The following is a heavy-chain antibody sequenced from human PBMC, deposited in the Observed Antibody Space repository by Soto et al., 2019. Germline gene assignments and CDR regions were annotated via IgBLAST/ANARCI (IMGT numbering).Heavy chain of an antibody. CDR2: ISPIFGTP. CDR3: ERVVVCSSLSLDY. CDR1: GGTFSSYT. V-gene: IGHV1-69*01. Sequence: QVQLVQSGAEVKKPGSSVTVSCKASGGTFSSYTISWVLQAPGQGLEWMAGISPIFGTPIYAQKFQDRVTITAYDSTMTAYLEMNSLTSEDTAVDYGERVVVCSSLSLDYWGQETLVTISS. D-gene: IGHD2-2*01. J-gene: IGHJ4*02.